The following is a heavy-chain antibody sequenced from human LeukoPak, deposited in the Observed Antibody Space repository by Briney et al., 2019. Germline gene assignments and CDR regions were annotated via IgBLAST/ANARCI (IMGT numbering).Heavy chain of an antibody. CDR3: ARDKTTVTTPYFDY. Sequence: GGSLRLSCAASGLIVSSNYMTWVRQAPGKGLEWVSVIYSGGSIYYADSVKGRFTISRDNSRNTLYLQMNSLRAEDTAVYYCARDKTTVTTPYFDYWGQGTLVTVSS. J-gene: IGHJ4*02. D-gene: IGHD4-17*01. V-gene: IGHV3-53*01. CDR2: IYSGGSI. CDR1: GLIVSSNY.